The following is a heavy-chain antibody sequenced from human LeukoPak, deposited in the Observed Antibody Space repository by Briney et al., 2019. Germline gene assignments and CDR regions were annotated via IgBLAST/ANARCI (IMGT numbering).Heavy chain of an antibody. CDR2: IYYTGNT. CDR3: ARGRGSGVRGVFDY. J-gene: IGHJ4*02. V-gene: IGHV4-39*07. D-gene: IGHD3-10*01. Sequence: PSETLSLTCTVSGVSISSSYSYWGWIRQPPGMGLEWIGSIYYTGNTYYNASLKSQVSISIDTSKNQFSLKLSSVTAADTAVYYCARGRGSGVRGVFDYWGQGTLVTVSS. CDR1: GVSISSSYSY.